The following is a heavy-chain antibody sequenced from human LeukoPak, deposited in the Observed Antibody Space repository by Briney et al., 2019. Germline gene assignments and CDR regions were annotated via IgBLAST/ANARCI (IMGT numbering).Heavy chain of an antibody. V-gene: IGHV4-34*01. CDR2: INHSGST. CDR3: ARAGLNGDVDY. CDR1: GGSFSGYY. J-gene: IGHJ4*02. D-gene: IGHD4-17*01. Sequence: PSETLSLTCAVHGGSFSGYYWRWIRQPPGKGLEWIGEINHSGSTNYNPSLKSRVTITVDTSKNQFSLKLSSVTAADTAVYYCARAGLNGDVDYWGQGTLVTVSS.